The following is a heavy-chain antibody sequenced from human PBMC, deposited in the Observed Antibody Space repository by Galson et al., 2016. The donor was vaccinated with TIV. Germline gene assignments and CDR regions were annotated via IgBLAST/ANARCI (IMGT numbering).Heavy chain of an antibody. Sequence: SVKVSCKASGYTFTSYDINWVRQATGQGLEWMGWVNPNSGITGYAQKFPGRVTITRNTSVRTAYMELSSLRSEDTAVYYCARSGDYGDYWGQGTLVTASS. V-gene: IGHV1-8*02. CDR1: GYTFTSYD. CDR3: ARSGDYGDY. J-gene: IGHJ4*02. CDR2: VNPNSGIT. D-gene: IGHD4-17*01.